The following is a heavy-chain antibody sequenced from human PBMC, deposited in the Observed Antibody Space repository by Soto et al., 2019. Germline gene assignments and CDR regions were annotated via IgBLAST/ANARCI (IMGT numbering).Heavy chain of an antibody. Sequence: EEQILESGGGLVHPGGSLSLSCAASGFLISAHAMSWVRQAPGGGLEWVSTISGSAGVAFYADSVRGRFITSRDISKNTIYLQLSTLRADDMARYYCVKGSVWTGFDPWGQGTLVTVAS. D-gene: IGHD2-21*01. J-gene: IGHJ5*02. CDR2: ISGSAGVA. V-gene: IGHV3-23*01. CDR1: GFLISAHA. CDR3: VKGSVWTGFDP.